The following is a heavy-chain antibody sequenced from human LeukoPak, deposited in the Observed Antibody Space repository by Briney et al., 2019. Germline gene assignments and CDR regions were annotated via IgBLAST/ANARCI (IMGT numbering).Heavy chain of an antibody. Sequence: PSETLSLTCTVSGVFISSSSYYWGWIRQPPGKGLEWIGSIYYSGSTYYHPSLKSRLTISVDTSKNQFSLKLSSVTAADTAVYYCARDGVEMATVDAFDIWGQGTMVTVSS. CDR2: IYYSGST. CDR1: GVFISSSSYY. J-gene: IGHJ3*02. V-gene: IGHV4-39*07. D-gene: IGHD5-24*01. CDR3: ARDGVEMATVDAFDI.